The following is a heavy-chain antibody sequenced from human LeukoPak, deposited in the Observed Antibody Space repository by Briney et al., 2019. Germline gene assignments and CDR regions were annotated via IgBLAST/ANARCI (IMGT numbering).Heavy chain of an antibody. CDR1: GFTFSSYW. Sequence: PGGSLRLSCAASGFTFSSYWMSWVRQAPGKGLEWAANIKKDGSEEYYVDSVKGRFTISRDNARNSLYLQMNSLRVEDTAVYYCARAPVGGSSFDYWGQGTLVTVSS. J-gene: IGHJ4*02. D-gene: IGHD3-16*01. CDR3: ARAPVGGSSFDY. V-gene: IGHV3-7*04. CDR2: IKKDGSEE.